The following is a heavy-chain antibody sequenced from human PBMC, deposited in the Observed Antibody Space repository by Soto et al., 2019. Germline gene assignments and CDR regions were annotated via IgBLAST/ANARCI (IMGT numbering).Heavy chain of an antibody. D-gene: IGHD3-3*01. CDR2: IYYSGST. V-gene: IGHV4-31*03. CDR3: AREFSSVIFGVPPKNYYYGMDV. J-gene: IGHJ6*02. Sequence: SETLSLTCTVSGGSISSGGYYWSWIRQHPGKGLEWIGYIYYSGSTYYNSSLKSRVTISVDTSKNQFSLKLSSVTAADTAVYYCAREFSSVIFGVPPKNYYYGMDVWGQGTTVTVSS. CDR1: GGSISSGGYY.